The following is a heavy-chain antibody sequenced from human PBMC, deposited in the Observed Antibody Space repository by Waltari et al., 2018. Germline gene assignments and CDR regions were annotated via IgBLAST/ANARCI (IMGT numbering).Heavy chain of an antibody. D-gene: IGHD2-15*01. V-gene: IGHV3-30-3*01. CDR1: GFTFNNFA. CDR3: ARGGNVVVILAATLDY. Sequence: QVQLVESGGGVVQPGRSLRLSGAADGFTFNNFAMHWVRQAPGKGLEWVALISCDGAKIYYTDSVRGRFTISRDNSKNTLYLQMESLKPEDTGVYYCARGGNVVVILAATLDYWGQGALVTVSS. CDR2: ISCDGAKI. J-gene: IGHJ4*02.